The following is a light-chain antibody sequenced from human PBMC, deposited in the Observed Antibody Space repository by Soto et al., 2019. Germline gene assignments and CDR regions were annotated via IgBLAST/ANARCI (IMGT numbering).Light chain of an antibody. CDR1: QSISSW. Sequence: DIQMTQSPSTLSASPGDRVTITCRASQSISSWLAWYQQKPGKAPKLLLYDAASLGSGGPARFSGSGSGTEFTLTISSLEPDDFATYYCQQYSRYPFTFGQGTKLEIK. CDR2: DAA. V-gene: IGKV1-5*01. J-gene: IGKJ2*01. CDR3: QQYSRYPFT.